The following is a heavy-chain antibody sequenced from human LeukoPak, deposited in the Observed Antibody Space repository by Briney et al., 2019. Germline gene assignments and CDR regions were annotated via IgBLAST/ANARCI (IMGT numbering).Heavy chain of an antibody. D-gene: IGHD6-13*01. J-gene: IGHJ6*02. Sequence: PGGSLRLSCVVSGFTFSNYAMGWVRQAPGQGLDWVSAISDSGVTAYYADSVKGRFTISRDNSKSTLYLQMNSLRAEDTAVYYCTRLADSSSWYYYYNGMDVWGQGTTVTVSS. V-gene: IGHV3-23*01. CDR3: TRLADSSSWYYYYNGMDV. CDR1: GFTFSNYA. CDR2: ISDSGVTA.